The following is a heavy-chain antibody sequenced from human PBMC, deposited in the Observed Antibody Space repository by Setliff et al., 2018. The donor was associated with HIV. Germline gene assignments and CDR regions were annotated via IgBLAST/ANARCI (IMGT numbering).Heavy chain of an antibody. V-gene: IGHV3-11*04. CDR3: ARKLRPGHGVDV. CDR1: GFTFSDYY. Sequence: GGSLRLSCAASGFTFSDYYMTWIRQAPGKGLEWVAHISLNSGNSIYYADSVKGRFTISRDNAKNSMDLQMNSLRAEDTAIYYCARKLRPGHGVDVWGQGTTVTVSS. D-gene: IGHD3-10*01. J-gene: IGHJ6*02. CDR2: ISLNSGNSI.